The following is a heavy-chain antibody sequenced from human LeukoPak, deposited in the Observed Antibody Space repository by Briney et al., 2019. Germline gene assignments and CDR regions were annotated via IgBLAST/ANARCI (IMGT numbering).Heavy chain of an antibody. CDR3: ARHTPGADYDFWGLAFDY. D-gene: IGHD3-3*01. J-gene: IGHJ4*02. CDR1: GFIFSDYY. Sequence: GGSLRLSCAASGFIFSDYYMSWIRQAPGKGLEWVSYISIRGNTIYYADSVKGRFTISRDNAKNSLYLQMNGLRAEDTAVYYCARHTPGADYDFWGLAFDYWGQGTLVTVSS. V-gene: IGHV3-11*01. CDR2: ISIRGNTI.